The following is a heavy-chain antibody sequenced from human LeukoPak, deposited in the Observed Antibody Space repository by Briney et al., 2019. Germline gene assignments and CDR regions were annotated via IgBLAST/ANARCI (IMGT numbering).Heavy chain of an antibody. V-gene: IGHV4-4*07. J-gene: IGHJ4*02. CDR2: MYASGST. CDR3: AREESDY. Sequence: YPSETLSLTCSVSGVSISAYYWGWIRQPAGKGLEWIGRMYASGSTVYNPSLESRVTMSVDTSKNQFSLKLRSVTAADTAVYYCAREESDYWGQGTLVTVSS. CDR1: GVSISAYY.